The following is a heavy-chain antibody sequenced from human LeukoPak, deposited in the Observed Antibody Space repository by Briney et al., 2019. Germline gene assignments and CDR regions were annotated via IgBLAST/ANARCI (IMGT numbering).Heavy chain of an antibody. V-gene: IGHV4-59*01. Sequence: SETLTLTCTVSGGSISSYYWSWVRQPPGKGLEWIGYIYYSGSTNYNPSLKSQVTISVDTSKTQFSLKLSSVSAADTAVYYCAGYGTRDHSYYYYGMDVWGQGTTVTVSS. CDR2: IYYSGST. D-gene: IGHD5-12*01. CDR1: GGSISSYY. J-gene: IGHJ6*02. CDR3: AGYGTRDHSYYYYGMDV.